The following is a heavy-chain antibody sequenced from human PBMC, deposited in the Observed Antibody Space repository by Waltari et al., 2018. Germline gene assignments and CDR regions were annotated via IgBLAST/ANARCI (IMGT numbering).Heavy chain of an antibody. V-gene: IGHV1-2*02. CDR2: IDPNSGGT. CDR3: ATRGGRWLQPFDY. CDR1: GYTFTGYY. Sequence: QVQLVQSGAEVKKPGASVKVSCKASGYTFTGYYMHWVRQAPGQGLEWMGWIDPNSGGTNDAQKFQGRVTMNRDTSISTAYMELSRLRSDDTAVYYCATRGGRWLQPFDYWGQGTLVTVSS. D-gene: IGHD5-12*01. J-gene: IGHJ4*02.